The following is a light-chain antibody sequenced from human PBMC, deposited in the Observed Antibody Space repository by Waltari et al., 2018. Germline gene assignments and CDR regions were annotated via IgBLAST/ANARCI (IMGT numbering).Light chain of an antibody. V-gene: IGLV1-51*02. CDR1: SPHIAGNA. CDR3: GTWDSSLAVWM. CDR2: DDN. J-gene: IGLJ3*02. Sequence: QSLLTQPPSLSAAQGQRVTLYCSGTSPHIAGNAVFWHQQFPGKAPHPPIYDDNRRPAGIPDRFSGSKSATSASLAISRLQTGDEADYYCGTWDSSLAVWMFGGGTRLTVL.